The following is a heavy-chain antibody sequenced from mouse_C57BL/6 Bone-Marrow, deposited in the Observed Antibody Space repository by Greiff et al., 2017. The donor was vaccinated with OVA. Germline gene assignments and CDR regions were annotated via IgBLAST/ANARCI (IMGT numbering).Heavy chain of an antibody. CDR3: ARSEDWDYGSSYGIDY. V-gene: IGHV1-75*01. J-gene: IGHJ2*01. CDR2: IFPGSGST. CDR1: GYTFTDYY. Sequence: QVHVKQSGPELVKPGASVKISCKASGYTFTDYYINWVKQRPGQGLEWIGWIFPGSGSTYYNEKFKGKATLTVDKSSSTAYMLLSSLTSEDSAVYFCARSEDWDYGSSYGIDYWGQGTTLTVSS. D-gene: IGHD1-1*01.